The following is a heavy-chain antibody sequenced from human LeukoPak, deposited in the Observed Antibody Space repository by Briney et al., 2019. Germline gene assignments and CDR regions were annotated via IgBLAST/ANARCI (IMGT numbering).Heavy chain of an antibody. V-gene: IGHV4-39*07. CDR2: IYHSGST. J-gene: IGHJ4*02. CDR3: ARDGYSYGLDY. D-gene: IGHD5-18*01. Sequence: SETLSLTCTVSGGSISSSSYYWGWIRQPPGKGLEWIGSIYHSGSTYYNPSLKSRVTISVDTSKNQFSLKLSSVTAADTAVYYCARDGYSYGLDYWGQGTLVTVSS. CDR1: GGSISSSSYY.